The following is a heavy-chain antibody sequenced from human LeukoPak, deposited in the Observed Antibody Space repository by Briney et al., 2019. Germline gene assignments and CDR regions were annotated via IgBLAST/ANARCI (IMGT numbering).Heavy chain of an antibody. Sequence: PGGSLRLSCEASGFTFSNVWMNWVRQAPGKGLEWIGRIKTKTDGRTTEYAAHVKGRFTISRDDSKNTVYLQMNSLKTEDTALYYCVTRVKSTGDYWGQGTMVTVSS. CDR2: IKTKTDGRTT. V-gene: IGHV3-15*01. CDR3: VTRVKSTGDY. D-gene: IGHD1-1*01. CDR1: GFTFSNVW. J-gene: IGHJ4*02.